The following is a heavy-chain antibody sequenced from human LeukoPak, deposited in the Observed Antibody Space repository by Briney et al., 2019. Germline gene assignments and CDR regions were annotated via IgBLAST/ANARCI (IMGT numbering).Heavy chain of an antibody. J-gene: IGHJ4*02. CDR3: ARDQSDYDFWSGYYQYYFDY. D-gene: IGHD3-3*01. V-gene: IGHV3-7*01. CDR2: IKQDGSEK. CDR1: GFTFSSHW. Sequence: GGSLRLSCAASGFTFSSHWMSWVRQAPGKGLEWVANIKQDGSEKYYVDSVKGRFTISRDNAKNSLYLQVNSLRAEDTAVYYCARDQSDYDFWSGYYQYYFDYWGQGTLVTVSS.